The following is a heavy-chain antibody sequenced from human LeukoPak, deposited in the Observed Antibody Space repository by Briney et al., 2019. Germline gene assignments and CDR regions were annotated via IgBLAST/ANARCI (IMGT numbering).Heavy chain of an antibody. Sequence: GGSLRLSCAASGFTFSSYAMHWVRQAPGKGLEWVAVISYNGSNKYYADSVKGRFTISRDNSKNTLYLQMNSLRAEDTAVYYCAKEMGATGGPFDYWGQGTLVTVSS. V-gene: IGHV3-30-3*01. D-gene: IGHD1-26*01. J-gene: IGHJ4*02. CDR3: AKEMGATGGPFDY. CDR2: ISYNGSNK. CDR1: GFTFSSYA.